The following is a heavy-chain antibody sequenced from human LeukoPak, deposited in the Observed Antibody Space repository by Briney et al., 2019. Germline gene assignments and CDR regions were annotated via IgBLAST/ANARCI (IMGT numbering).Heavy chain of an antibody. J-gene: IGHJ4*02. V-gene: IGHV3-69-1*02. D-gene: IGHD1/OR15-1a*01. CDR3: VRDYDNNLDY. CDR2: ICAVIS. Sequence: PGGAPRLSCEVSGFTFSDHCMNWVRQAPGKGLEWVAYICAVISYADSVRGRFTISRDNAKRSLYLEMNSLRDEETAFYYCVRDYDNNLDYWGQGALATFSS. CDR1: GFTFSDHC.